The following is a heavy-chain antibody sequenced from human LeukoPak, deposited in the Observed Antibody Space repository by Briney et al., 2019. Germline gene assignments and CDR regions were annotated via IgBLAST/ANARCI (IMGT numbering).Heavy chain of an antibody. CDR2: MNPNSGNT. J-gene: IGHJ3*02. Sequence: ASVKVSCKASGYTFTSYGISWVRQATGQGLEWMGWMNPNSGNTGYAQKFQGRVTMTRNTSISTAYMELRSLRSDDTAVYYCAREGGSYGDDAFDIWGQGTMVTVSS. D-gene: IGHD1-26*01. CDR1: GYTFTSYG. CDR3: AREGGSYGDDAFDI. V-gene: IGHV1-8*02.